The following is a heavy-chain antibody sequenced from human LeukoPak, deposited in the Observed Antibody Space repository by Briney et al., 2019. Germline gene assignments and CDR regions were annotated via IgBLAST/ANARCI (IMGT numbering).Heavy chain of an antibody. CDR2: ISSSSSYT. D-gene: IGHD6-19*01. V-gene: IGHV3-11*05. Sequence: KPGGSLRLSCAASGFTFSDYYMSWIRQAPGKGLEWVSFISSSSSYTNYADSVKGRFTISRDNAKNSLYLQVNSLRAEDTAVYYCARDFKAVAGTSHEVFDYSGQGTLVTVSS. J-gene: IGHJ4*02. CDR1: GFTFSDYY. CDR3: ARDFKAVAGTSHEVFDY.